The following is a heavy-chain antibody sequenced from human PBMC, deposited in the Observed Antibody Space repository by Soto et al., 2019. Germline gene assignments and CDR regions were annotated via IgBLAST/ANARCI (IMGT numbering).Heavy chain of an antibody. CDR2: ISYDGINQ. Sequence: GGSLRLSCATSGFTFSLYAMHWVRQAPGKGLEWVAVISYDGINQFYADSVKGRFTISRDSSKNTLYLQLSSLREEDTAVYYCAREFGPTEAWGQGTLVTVSS. J-gene: IGHJ4*02. V-gene: IGHV3-30*03. CDR3: AREFGPTEA. D-gene: IGHD3-10*01. CDR1: GFTFSLYA.